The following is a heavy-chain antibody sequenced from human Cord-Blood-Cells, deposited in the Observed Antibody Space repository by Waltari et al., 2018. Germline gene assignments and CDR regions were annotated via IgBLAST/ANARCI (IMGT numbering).Heavy chain of an antibody. D-gene: IGHD1-1*01. Sequence: QVQLQQWGAGLLKPSETLSLTCAVYGGSFTGYYWSWTRQPPAKGREWIGEINQSGSPNYNPSLKSRVTISVDTSKNQFSLKLSSVTAADTAVYYCARGHKVGTHGELETPNAFDIWGQGTMVTVSS. J-gene: IGHJ3*02. CDR3: ARGHKVGTHGELETPNAFDI. CDR1: GGSFTGYY. V-gene: IGHV4-34*01. CDR2: INQSGSP.